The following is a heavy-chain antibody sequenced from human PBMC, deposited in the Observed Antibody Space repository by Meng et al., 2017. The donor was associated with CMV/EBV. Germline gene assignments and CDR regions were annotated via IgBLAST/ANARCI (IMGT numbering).Heavy chain of an antibody. CDR3: ARDLASGSVIVSAYFDY. D-gene: IGHD3-22*01. Sequence: SVSCVCYCWSWLRRPPGEGLEWIGYIYYGGGTNYSPSLKGRVTISVDTSKNQFSLKLSSVTAADTAVYYCARDLASGSVIVSAYFDYWGQGTLVTVSS. CDR1: SVSCVCYC. CDR2: IYYGGGT. V-gene: IGHV4-61*01. J-gene: IGHJ4*02.